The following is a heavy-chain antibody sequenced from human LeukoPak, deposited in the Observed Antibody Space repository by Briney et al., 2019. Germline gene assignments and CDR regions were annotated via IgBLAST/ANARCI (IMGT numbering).Heavy chain of an antibody. CDR3: ARDQARIAAAGTYDWFDP. D-gene: IGHD6-13*01. CDR2: INPNSGGT. Sequence: GASVKVSCKASGYTFTGYYMHWVRQAPGQGLEWMGWINPNSGGTNYAQKFQGRVTMTRDTSISTAYMELSRLRSDDTAIYYCARDQARIAAAGTYDWFDPWGQGTLVTVSS. J-gene: IGHJ5*02. V-gene: IGHV1-2*02. CDR1: GYTFTGYY.